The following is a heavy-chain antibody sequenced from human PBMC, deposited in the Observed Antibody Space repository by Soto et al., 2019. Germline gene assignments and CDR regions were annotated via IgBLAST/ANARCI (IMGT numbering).Heavy chain of an antibody. CDR2: IFYSGST. V-gene: IGHV4-30-4*01. J-gene: IGHJ5*02. CDR3: ARVGGSGSYYKDNWFDP. Sequence: PSETLSLTCSVSGGSISSSDFYWSWIRQPPGRGLEWIGFIFYSGSTYYNPSLKSRITISLDTSKNQFSLKLSSVTATDTAVYYCARVGGSGSYYKDNWFDPWGQGTLVTVS. D-gene: IGHD3-10*01. CDR1: GGSISSSDFY.